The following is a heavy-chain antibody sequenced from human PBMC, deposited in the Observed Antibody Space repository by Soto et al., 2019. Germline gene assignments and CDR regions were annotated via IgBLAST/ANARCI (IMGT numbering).Heavy chain of an antibody. CDR2: ISAYNGNT. V-gene: IGHV1-18*01. D-gene: IGHD2-15*01. CDR1: GYTFTSYG. J-gene: IGHJ5*02. Sequence: GASVKVSCKASGYTFTSYGISWVRQAPGQGLEWMGWISAYNGNTNYAQKLQGRVTMTTDTSTSTAYMELRSLRSDDTAVYYCARVTVVVVAERYWFDPWGQGTLVTVSS. CDR3: ARVTVVVVAERYWFDP.